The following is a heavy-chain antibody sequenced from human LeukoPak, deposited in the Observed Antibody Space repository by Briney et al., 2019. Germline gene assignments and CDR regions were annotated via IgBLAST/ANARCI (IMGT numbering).Heavy chain of an antibody. CDR1: GGSISSYY. J-gene: IGHJ3*02. CDR3: ARDFGLGYCSSTSCYAFDI. D-gene: IGHD2-2*01. V-gene: IGHV4-59*01. CDR2: IYYSGST. Sequence: SETLSLTCTVSGGSISSYYWSWIRQPPGKGLEWIGYIYYSGSTNYNPSLKSRVTISVDTSKNQFSLKLSSVTAADTAVCYCARDFGLGYCSSTSCYAFDIWGQGTMVTVSS.